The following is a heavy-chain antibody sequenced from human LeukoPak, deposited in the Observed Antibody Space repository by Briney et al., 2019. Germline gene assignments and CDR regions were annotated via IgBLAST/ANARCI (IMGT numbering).Heavy chain of an antibody. V-gene: IGHV1-69*04. CDR2: IIPILGIA. J-gene: IGHJ3*02. CDR3: AKVSGYDSSPDAFDI. Sequence: SVKVSCKASGGTFSSYAISCVRQAPGQGLEWMGRIIPILGIANYAQKFQGRVTITADESTSTAYMELSSLRAEDTAVYYCAKVSGYDSSPDAFDIWGQGTMVTVSS. CDR1: GGTFSSYA. D-gene: IGHD3-22*01.